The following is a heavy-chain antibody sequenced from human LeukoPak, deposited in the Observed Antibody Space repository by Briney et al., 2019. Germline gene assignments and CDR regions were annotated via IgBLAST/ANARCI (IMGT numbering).Heavy chain of an antibody. CDR1: GGTFSSYA. Sequence: SVKVSCKASGGTFSSYAISWVRQAPGQGLEWMGRIIPILGIANYAQKFQGRVTITADKSTSTAYMELSSLRSEDTAVYYCARDHHCSGGSCYSDWGQGTLVTVSS. D-gene: IGHD2-15*01. V-gene: IGHV1-69*04. CDR2: IIPILGIA. J-gene: IGHJ4*02. CDR3: ARDHHCSGGSCYSD.